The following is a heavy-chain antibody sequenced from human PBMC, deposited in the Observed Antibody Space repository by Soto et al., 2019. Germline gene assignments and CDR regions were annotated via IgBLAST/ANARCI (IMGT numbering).Heavy chain of an antibody. CDR1: GGSISSGGYS. Sequence: TLSLTCAVSGGSISSGGYSWSWIRQPPGKGLEWIGYIYHSGSTYYNPSLKSRVTISVDRSKNQFSLKLSSVTAADTAVYYCARVLGRWYIFAYWGQGTLVTVSS. CDR3: ARVLGRWYIFAY. D-gene: IGHD2-15*01. J-gene: IGHJ4*02. V-gene: IGHV4-30-2*01. CDR2: IYHSGST.